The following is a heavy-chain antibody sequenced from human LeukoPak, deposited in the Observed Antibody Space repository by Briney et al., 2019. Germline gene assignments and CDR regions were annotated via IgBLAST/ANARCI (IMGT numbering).Heavy chain of an antibody. CDR3: AGIPVLIAAAGIIDY. J-gene: IGHJ4*02. CDR2: INHSGST. CDR1: GGSFSGYY. Sequence: SETLSLTCAVYGGSFSGYYWSWIRQPPGKGLEWIGEINHSGSTNYNPSLKSRVTISVDTSKNQFSLKLSSVTAADTAVYYCAGIPVLIAAAGIIDYWGQGTLVTVSS. D-gene: IGHD6-13*01. V-gene: IGHV4-34*01.